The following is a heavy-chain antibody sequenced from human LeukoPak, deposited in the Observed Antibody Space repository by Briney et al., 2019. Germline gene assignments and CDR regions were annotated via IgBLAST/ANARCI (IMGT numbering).Heavy chain of an antibody. CDR3: ARAPVLRFLEWLLSDAFDI. CDR1: GYTFTGYY. J-gene: IGHJ3*02. D-gene: IGHD3-3*01. V-gene: IGHV1-2*04. Sequence: ASVKVSCKASGYTFTGYYMHWVRQAPGQGLEWMGWINPNSGGTNYAQKFQGWVTMTRDTSISTAYMELSRLRSDDTAVYYCARAPVLRFLEWLLSDAFDIWGQGTMVTVSS. CDR2: INPNSGGT.